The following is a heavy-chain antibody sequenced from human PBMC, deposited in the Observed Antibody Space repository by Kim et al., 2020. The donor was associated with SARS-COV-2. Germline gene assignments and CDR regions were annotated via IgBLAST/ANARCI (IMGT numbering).Heavy chain of an antibody. V-gene: IGHV4-39*01. Sequence: SETLSLTCTVSGGSISSSSYYWGWIRQPPGKGLEWIGSIYYSGSTYYNPSLKSRVTISVDTSKNQFSLKLSSVTAADTAVYYCARRMVRGVIITTDYYGMDVWGQGTTVTVSS. D-gene: IGHD3-10*01. CDR2: IYYSGST. J-gene: IGHJ6*02. CDR1: GGSISSSSYY. CDR3: ARRMVRGVIITTDYYGMDV.